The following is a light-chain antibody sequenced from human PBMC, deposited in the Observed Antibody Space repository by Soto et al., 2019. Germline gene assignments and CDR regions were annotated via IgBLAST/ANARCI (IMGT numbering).Light chain of an antibody. Sequence: VLTQPPSASGTPGQRVTISCSGSSSSIGSNTVNWYQQLPGTAPKLLIYGHNQRPSGVPDRFSGSRSGTSASLAISGLQSEDEADYYCAAWDDSLNGRVFGGGTKLTVL. V-gene: IGLV1-44*01. J-gene: IGLJ2*01. CDR3: AAWDDSLNGRV. CDR1: SSSIGSNT. CDR2: GHN.